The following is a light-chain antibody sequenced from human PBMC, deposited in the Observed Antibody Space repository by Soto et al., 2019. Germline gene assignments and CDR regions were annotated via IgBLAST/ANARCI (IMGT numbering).Light chain of an antibody. V-gene: IGKV1-33*01. CDR3: QQYDNIPLT. CDR1: QDISDY. J-gene: IGKJ5*01. Sequence: DFQMTQSPASLSASVGDRVTITCQASQDISDYLNWYQQKPGAAPKLLIHDATNLQAGVSLRFSGSGSGTEFTFTISSLEPEDVATYYCQQYDNIPLTFGGGTRLEIK. CDR2: DAT.